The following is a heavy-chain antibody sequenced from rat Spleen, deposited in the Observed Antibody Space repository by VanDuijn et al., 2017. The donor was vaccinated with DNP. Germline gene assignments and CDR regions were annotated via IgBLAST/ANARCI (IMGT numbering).Heavy chain of an antibody. D-gene: IGHD1-1*01. CDR1: GFTFSNHD. CDR3: SRRGLRWVLDA. V-gene: IGHV5-25*01. Sequence: EVQLVESGGGLVQPGRSLKLSCAASGFTFSNHDMAWVRQAPTKGLEWVASISPSGDSTYYRDSVKGRFTVSRDNAKGGLYLQMDSLRSEDTATYYCSRRGLRWVLDAWGQGTSVTVSS. CDR2: ISPSGDST. J-gene: IGHJ4*01.